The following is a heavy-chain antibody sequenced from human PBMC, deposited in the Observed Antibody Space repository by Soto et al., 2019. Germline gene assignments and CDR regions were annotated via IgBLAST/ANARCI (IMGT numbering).Heavy chain of an antibody. CDR1: GINYNTHA. CDR3: ARAISGYVT. CDR2: INAGNGDT. D-gene: IGHD5-12*01. V-gene: IGHV1-3*01. Sequence: QVQLVQSGAEMKKPGASVKPSCKTSGINYNTHAIHWVRQAPGQGLEWMGWINAGNGDTRYSQNFQGRVTLTRDTSASTVYMDLDSLKSEDTGVYYCARAISGYVTWGQGTLVTVSS. J-gene: IGHJ4*02.